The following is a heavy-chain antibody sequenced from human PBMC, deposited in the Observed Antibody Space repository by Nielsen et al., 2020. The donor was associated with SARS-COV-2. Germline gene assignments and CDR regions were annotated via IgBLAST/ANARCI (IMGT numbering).Heavy chain of an antibody. J-gene: IGHJ5*02. D-gene: IGHD2-21*02. CDR3: AKSDLAYCGGDCSHYDP. Sequence: WIRQPPGKGLEWVSAISGSGGSTYYADSVKGRFTISRDNSKNTLYLQMNSLRAEDTAVYYCAKSDLAYCGGDCSHYDPWGQGTLVTVSS. V-gene: IGHV3-23*01. CDR2: ISGSGGST.